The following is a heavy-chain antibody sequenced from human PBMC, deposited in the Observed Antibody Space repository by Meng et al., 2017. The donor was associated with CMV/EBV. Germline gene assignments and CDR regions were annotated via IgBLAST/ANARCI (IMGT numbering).Heavy chain of an antibody. CDR2: INPSGGST. D-gene: IGHD3/OR15-3a*01. CDR3: ARDPPGRTGYSPFDY. V-gene: IGHV1-46*01. Sequence: QVHLVRSGAEVMRPGASVKVSWXASGYTFTSYYMHWVRQAPGQGLEWMGIINPSGGSTSYAQKFQGRVTMTRDTSTSTVYMELSSLRSEDTAVYYCARDPPGRTGYSPFDYWGQGTLVTVSS. J-gene: IGHJ4*02. CDR1: GYTFTSYY.